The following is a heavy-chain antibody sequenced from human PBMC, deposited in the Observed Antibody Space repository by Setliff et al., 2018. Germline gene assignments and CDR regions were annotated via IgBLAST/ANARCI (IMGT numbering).Heavy chain of an antibody. CDR1: GETISTYQ. CDR3: ARVRVVYYYYGMDV. CDR2: IDYDGRT. J-gene: IGHJ6*02. D-gene: IGHD3-3*01. V-gene: IGHV4-34*01. Sequence: SETLSLTCTAHGETISTYQWSWIRQPPGKGLEWIGEIDYDGRTKYNPSLKSRVTISVDTSKNQFSLKLSSVTAADTAVYYCARVRVVYYYYGMDVWGQGTTVTVSS.